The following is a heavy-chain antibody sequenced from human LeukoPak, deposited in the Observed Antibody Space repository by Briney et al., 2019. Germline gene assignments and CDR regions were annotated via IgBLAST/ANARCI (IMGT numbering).Heavy chain of an antibody. CDR2: INPNSGGT. V-gene: IGHV1-2*02. D-gene: IGHD7-27*01. CDR3: ARVTGDRRGHAFDI. J-gene: IGHJ3*02. Sequence: ASVKVSCKASGYTFTSYGISWVRQAPGQGLEWMGWINPNSGGTNYAQKFQGRVTMTRDTSISTAYMELSRLRSDDTAVYYCARVTGDRRGHAFDIWGQGTMVTVSS. CDR1: GYTFTSYG.